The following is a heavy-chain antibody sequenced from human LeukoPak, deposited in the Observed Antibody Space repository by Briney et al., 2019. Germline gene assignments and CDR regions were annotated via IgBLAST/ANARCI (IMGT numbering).Heavy chain of an antibody. D-gene: IGHD6-6*01. CDR1: GGSISSGSYY. V-gene: IGHV4-61*02. CDR2: IYTSGST. Sequence: SQTLSLTCTVSGGSISSGSYYWSWIRQPAGKGLEWIGRIYTSGSTNHNPSLKSRVTISVDTSKNQFSLKLSSVTAADTAVYYCARDSKQLVLANLNYYYYYMDVWGKGTTVTVSS. J-gene: IGHJ6*03. CDR3: ARDSKQLVLANLNYYYYYMDV.